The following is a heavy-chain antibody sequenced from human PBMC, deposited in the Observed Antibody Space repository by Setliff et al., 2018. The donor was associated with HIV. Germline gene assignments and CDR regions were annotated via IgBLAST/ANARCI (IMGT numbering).Heavy chain of an antibody. Sequence: GESLKISCSASGFTFDDYGMSWVRQAPGKGLEWVSGVNSDGNSTCYADSVKGRFTISRDNAKNTLYLQMNSLRAEDTAVYYCARDSHSGYCRGGNCFFDFWGQGTLVTVSS. V-gene: IGHV3-20*04. J-gene: IGHJ4*02. CDR2: VNSDGNST. CDR1: GFTFDDYG. CDR3: ARDSHSGYCRGGNCFFDF. D-gene: IGHD2-15*01.